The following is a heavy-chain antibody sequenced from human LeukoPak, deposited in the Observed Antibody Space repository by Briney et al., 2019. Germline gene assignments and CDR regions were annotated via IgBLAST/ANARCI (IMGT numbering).Heavy chain of an antibody. CDR1: GFTFSSYA. D-gene: IGHD2/OR15-2a*01. CDR2: ISYDGSSK. V-gene: IGHV3-30-3*01. J-gene: IGHJ4*02. Sequence: GGSLRLSCAASGFTFSSYAMHWVRQAPGKGLEWVAVISYDGSSKYYADSVKGRFTISRDNSKNTLYLQMNSLRAEDTAVYYCAKGPFLTYYFGYWGQGTLVTVSS. CDR3: AKGPFLTYYFGY.